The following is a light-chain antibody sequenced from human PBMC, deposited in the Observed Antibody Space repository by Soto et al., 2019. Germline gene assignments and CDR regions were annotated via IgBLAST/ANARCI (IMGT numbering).Light chain of an antibody. V-gene: IGLV1-44*01. CDR3: AAWDDSLNGPA. Sequence: QSVLTQPPSASGTPGQRVTVSCSGTYSNIGINDVHWYRQLSGTAPQILIYDTSQRATGVPDRFPGSRSGTSASLVISGLQTEDEADYHCAAWDDSLNGPAFGGGTKLTVL. CDR2: DTS. J-gene: IGLJ2*01. CDR1: YSNIGIND.